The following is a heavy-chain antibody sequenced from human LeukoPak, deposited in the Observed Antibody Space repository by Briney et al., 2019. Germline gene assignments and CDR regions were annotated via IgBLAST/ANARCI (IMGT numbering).Heavy chain of an antibody. J-gene: IGHJ3*02. Sequence: GASVKVSCKASGGTFSSYDISWVRQAPGQGLEWMGGIMPMFGKANYAQKFQGRVTTTADKATSTAYMELSSLRSEDTAVYYCARVLISSYCSSTSCYAFDIWGQGTMVTVSS. CDR1: GGTFSSYD. CDR3: ARVLISSYCSSTSCYAFDI. D-gene: IGHD2-2*01. CDR2: IMPMFGKA. V-gene: IGHV1-69*06.